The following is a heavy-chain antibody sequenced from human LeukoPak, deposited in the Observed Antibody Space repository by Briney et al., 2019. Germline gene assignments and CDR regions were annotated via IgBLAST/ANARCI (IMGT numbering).Heavy chain of an antibody. V-gene: IGHV3-21*01. CDR1: GFTFSSYS. Sequence: TGGSLRLSCAASGFTFSSYSMNWVRQAPGKGLEWVSSISSSSSYIYYADSVKGRFTISRDNSKNTLYLQMNSLRAEDTAVYYCARESPTKYNWNYGYPYTWGQGTLVTVSS. CDR2: ISSSSSYI. CDR3: ARESPTKYNWNYGYPYT. J-gene: IGHJ5*02. D-gene: IGHD1-7*01.